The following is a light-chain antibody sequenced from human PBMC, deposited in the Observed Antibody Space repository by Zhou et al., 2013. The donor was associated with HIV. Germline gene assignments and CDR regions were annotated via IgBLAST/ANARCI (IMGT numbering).Light chain of an antibody. CDR2: DSS. V-gene: IGKV1-33*01. CDR1: LDINTY. J-gene: IGKJ4*01. Sequence: DIQMTQSPSSLSASVGDRVTITCQASLDINTYLNWYQQKPGKAPKLLIYDSSNLETGVPSRFSGSGSGTDFTFTISSLQPEDIATYYCQQYDTLPLSFGGGTKVEIK. CDR3: QQYDTLPLS.